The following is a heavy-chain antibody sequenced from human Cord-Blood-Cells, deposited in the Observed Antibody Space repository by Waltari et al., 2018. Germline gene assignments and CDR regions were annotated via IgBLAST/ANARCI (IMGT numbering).Heavy chain of an antibody. CDR1: GGSFSGYY. CDR3: ARTVYSGSSFDY. Sequence: QVQLQQWGAGLLKPSETLSLTCAAYGGSFSGYYWSWIRQPPGKGLGWIGEIKHSGSTNYNPSLKRRGTISVDTSKNQFSLKLSSVTAADTAVYYCARTVYSGSSFDYWGQGTLVTVSS. J-gene: IGHJ4*02. D-gene: IGHD1-26*01. V-gene: IGHV4-34*01. CDR2: IKHSGST.